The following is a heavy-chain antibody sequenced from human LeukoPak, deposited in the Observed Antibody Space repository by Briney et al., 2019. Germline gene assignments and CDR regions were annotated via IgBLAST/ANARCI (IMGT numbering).Heavy chain of an antibody. D-gene: IGHD2-21*02. CDR3: AKTPRGGDIDF. J-gene: IGHJ4*02. V-gene: IGHV1-8*01. Sequence: ASVKVSCKASGHTFTNYDINWVRQATGQGLEWMGWMNPKNGDTGYAQKFQGRITMTRSTSINTAYMDLSTLTSEDTAVYFCAKTPRGGDIDFWGQGTPVIVSS. CDR1: GHTFTNYD. CDR2: MNPKNGDT.